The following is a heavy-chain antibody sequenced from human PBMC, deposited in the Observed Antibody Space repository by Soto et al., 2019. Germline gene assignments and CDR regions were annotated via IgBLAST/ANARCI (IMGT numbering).Heavy chain of an antibody. CDR2: INAGNGNT. D-gene: IGHD3-10*01. CDR1: GYTFTSYA. V-gene: IGHV1-3*01. J-gene: IGHJ3*02. CDR3: ARTSSMVRGVITSNAFDI. Sequence: ASVKVSCKASGYTFTSYAMHWVRQAPGQRLEWMGWINAGNGNTKYSQKFQGRVTITRDTSASTAYMELSSLRSEDTAVYYCARTSSMVRGVITSNAFDIWGQGTMVTVSS.